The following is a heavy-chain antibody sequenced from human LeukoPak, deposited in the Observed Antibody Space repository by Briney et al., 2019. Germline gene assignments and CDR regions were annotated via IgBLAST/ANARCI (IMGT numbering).Heavy chain of an antibody. D-gene: IGHD5-18*01. CDR3: ARRGAMAFDY. Sequence: SETLSLTCTVSGGSISSGGYYWSWIRQHPGKGLEWIGYIYYSGSTYYNPSLKSRVTISVDTSKNQFSLKLSSVTAADTAVYYCARRGAMAFDYWGQGTLVTVSS. CDR1: GGSISSGGYY. J-gene: IGHJ4*02. CDR2: IYYSGST. V-gene: IGHV4-31*03.